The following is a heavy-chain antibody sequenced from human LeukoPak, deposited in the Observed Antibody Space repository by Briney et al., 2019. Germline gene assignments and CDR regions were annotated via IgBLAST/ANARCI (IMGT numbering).Heavy chain of an antibody. CDR2: IYYSRST. J-gene: IGHJ4*02. D-gene: IGHD6-13*01. Sequence: SETLSLTCTVSGGSISSYYWSWIRQPPGKGLEWIGYIYYSRSTNYNPSLKSRVTISVDTSKNQFSLKLSSVTAADTAVYYCARHFRADGYSSSWYYFDYWGQGTLVSVSS. V-gene: IGHV4-59*08. CDR1: GGSISSYY. CDR3: ARHFRADGYSSSWYYFDY.